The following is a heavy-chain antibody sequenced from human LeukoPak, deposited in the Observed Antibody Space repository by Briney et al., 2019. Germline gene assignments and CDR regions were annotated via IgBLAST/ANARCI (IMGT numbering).Heavy chain of an antibody. CDR2: IYYSGST. J-gene: IGHJ4*02. D-gene: IGHD2-15*01. Sequence: SETLSLTCTVSGGSISSYYWSWIRQPPGKGLEWIGYIYYSGSTNYNPSLKSRVTISVDTSKNQFSLKLSSVTAADTAVYYCARGSGWQLLDFDYWGQGTLVTVSS. V-gene: IGHV4-59*12. CDR3: ARGSGWQLLDFDY. CDR1: GGSISSYY.